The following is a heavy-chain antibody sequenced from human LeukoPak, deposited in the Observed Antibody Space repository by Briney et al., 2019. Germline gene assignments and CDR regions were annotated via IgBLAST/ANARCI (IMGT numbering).Heavy chain of an antibody. J-gene: IGHJ3*02. CDR2: ISGSGGST. Sequence: GGSLRLSCAASGFTFSSYAMSWVRQAPGKGLEWVSAISGSGGSTYYADSVKGRFTISRDNSKNTLYLQMNSLRAEDTALYYCAKDAGYSSGWYEGGDAFDIWGQGTMVTVSS. CDR1: GFTFSSYA. V-gene: IGHV3-23*01. D-gene: IGHD6-19*01. CDR3: AKDAGYSSGWYEGGDAFDI.